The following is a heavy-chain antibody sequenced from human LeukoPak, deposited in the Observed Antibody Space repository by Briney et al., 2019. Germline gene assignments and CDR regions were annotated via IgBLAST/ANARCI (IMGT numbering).Heavy chain of an antibody. Sequence: GGSLRLSCAASGFTFNKYGMHWVRQAPGKGLEWVAVISYDGEIKYYEDSVKGRFTISRDNDKNTVHLQMNSLRAEDTAVYYCAKARPPSPTYYYDSSGYYFDYWGQGTLVTVSS. V-gene: IGHV3-30*18. D-gene: IGHD3-22*01. CDR2: ISYDGEIK. CDR1: GFTFNKYG. CDR3: AKARPPSPTYYYDSSGYYFDY. J-gene: IGHJ4*02.